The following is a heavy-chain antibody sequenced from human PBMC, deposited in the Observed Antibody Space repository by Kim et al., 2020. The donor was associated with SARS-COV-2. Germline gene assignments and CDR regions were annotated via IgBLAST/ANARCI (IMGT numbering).Heavy chain of an antibody. D-gene: IGHD5-18*01. J-gene: IGHJ4*02. CDR1: GFAFSTSW. CDR2: IYSDGSST. CDR3: ATDKGYSCGS. Sequence: GGSLRLSCTASGFAFSTSWMHWVRQAPGKGLVWVSHIYSDGSSTAYADSVKGRFTISRDNAKNTLYLQMNSLRVEDTAIYYCATDKGYSCGSWGQGTLVTASS. V-gene: IGHV3-74*01.